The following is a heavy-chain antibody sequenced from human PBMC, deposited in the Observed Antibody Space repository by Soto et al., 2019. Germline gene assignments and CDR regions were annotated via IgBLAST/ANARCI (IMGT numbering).Heavy chain of an antibody. Sequence: QVQLVESGGGVVQPGRSLRLSCAASGFTFSSYVMHWVRQTPGKGLEWVAFISHDGNNKYYADSVKGRFTISRDNSENTPYLQMDSLRAEDTAVFYCARDDEGGSECDLGYWGQGPLVTVSS. D-gene: IGHD1-26*01. CDR2: ISHDGNNK. J-gene: IGHJ4*02. V-gene: IGHV3-30-3*01. CDR1: GFTFSSYV. CDR3: ARDDEGGSECDLGY.